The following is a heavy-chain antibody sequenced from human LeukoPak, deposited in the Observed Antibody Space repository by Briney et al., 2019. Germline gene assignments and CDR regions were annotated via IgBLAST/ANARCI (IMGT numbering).Heavy chain of an antibody. CDR1: GFTFSSYA. Sequence: AGGSLRLSCAASGFTFSSYAMSWVRQAPGKGLEWVSAISGSGGSTYYADPVKGRFTISRDNSKNTLYLQMNSLRAEDTAVYYCAKDLATEWFPYYFDYWGQGTLVTVSS. V-gene: IGHV3-23*01. CDR3: AKDLATEWFPYYFDY. J-gene: IGHJ4*02. D-gene: IGHD3-3*01. CDR2: ISGSGGST.